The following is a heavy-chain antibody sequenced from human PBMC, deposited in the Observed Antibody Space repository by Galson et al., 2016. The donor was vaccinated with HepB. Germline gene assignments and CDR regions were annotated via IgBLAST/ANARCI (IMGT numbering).Heavy chain of an antibody. CDR3: ARDRGSYPDFGDDYYMDV. Sequence: SETLSLTCTVSDGAISRYSWAWIRQPAGKGLEWIGRISPTSSTNYNPSLRGRITLSIDTSKNQFTLNLRSVTAADTAVYYCARDRGSYPDFGDDYYMDVWGKGTTVTVSS. CDR1: DGAISRYS. J-gene: IGHJ6*03. CDR2: ISPTSST. V-gene: IGHV4-4*07. D-gene: IGHD3/OR15-3a*01.